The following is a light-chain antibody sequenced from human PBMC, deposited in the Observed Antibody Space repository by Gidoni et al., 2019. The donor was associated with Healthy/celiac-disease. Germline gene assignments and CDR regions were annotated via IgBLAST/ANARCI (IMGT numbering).Light chain of an antibody. CDR3: QQYNSYSPTWT. V-gene: IGKV1-5*03. J-gene: IGKJ1*01. CDR2: KAS. Sequence: DIQMTQSPSTLSASVGDRVTITCRASQSISSWLALYQQKPRKAPKLLIYKASSLESGVPSTFSGSGSGTEFALTISSLQPDDFATYYCQQYNSYSPTWTFGQGTKVEIK. CDR1: QSISSW.